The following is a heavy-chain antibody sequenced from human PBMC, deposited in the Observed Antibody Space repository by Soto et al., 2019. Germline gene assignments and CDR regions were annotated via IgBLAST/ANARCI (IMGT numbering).Heavy chain of an antibody. CDR3: ARISNNGGYSYGVPQYYYYYGMDV. J-gene: IGHJ6*02. Sequence: GGSLRLSCAASGFTFSSYGMHWVRQAPGKGLEWVAVIWYDGSNKYYADSVKGRFTISRDNSKNTLYLQMNSLRAEDTAVYYCARISNNGGYSYGVPQYYYYYGMDVWGQGTTVTVSS. V-gene: IGHV3-33*01. CDR1: GFTFSSYG. CDR2: IWYDGSNK. D-gene: IGHD5-18*01.